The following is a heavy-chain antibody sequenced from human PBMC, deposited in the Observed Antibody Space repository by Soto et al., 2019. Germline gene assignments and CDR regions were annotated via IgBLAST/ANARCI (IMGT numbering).Heavy chain of an antibody. D-gene: IGHD6-19*01. CDR2: IIPIFGTA. J-gene: IGHJ3*02. Sequence: QVQLVQSGAEVKKPGSSVKVSCKASGGTFSSYAISWVRQAPGQGLEWMGGIIPIFGTANYAQKFQGRVMITADESTSTAYMELSSLRSEDTAVYYCARDPLVEYSSGWFPKGDAFDIWGQGTMVTVSS. CDR3: ARDPLVEYSSGWFPKGDAFDI. CDR1: GGTFSSYA. V-gene: IGHV1-69*01.